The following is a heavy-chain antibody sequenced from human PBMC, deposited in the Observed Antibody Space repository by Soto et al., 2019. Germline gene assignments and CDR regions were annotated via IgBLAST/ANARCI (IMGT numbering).Heavy chain of an antibody. CDR1: GGPISSGGYY. Sequence: PSETLSLTCTVSGGPISSGGYYWSWIRQHPGKGLEWIGHIYYSGSTYYNPSLKSRVTISVDTSKNQFSLKLSSVTAADTAGYYCARERPDGSRLDPWGQGTLVTVS. J-gene: IGHJ5*02. CDR3: ARERPDGSRLDP. D-gene: IGHD6-13*01. CDR2: IYYSGST. V-gene: IGHV4-30-4*08.